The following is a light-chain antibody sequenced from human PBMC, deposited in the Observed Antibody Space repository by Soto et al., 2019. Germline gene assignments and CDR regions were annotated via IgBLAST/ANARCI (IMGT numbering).Light chain of an antibody. CDR2: EVS. Sequence: QSVLTQPPSASGSPGQSVTISCTGTSSDVGGYNYVSWYQQHPGKAPKLIIYEVSKRPSGVPDRFSGSKSGSTASLTVSGLXAEDEADYYCSSYAGSNIHYVFGTGTKAPS. V-gene: IGLV2-8*01. CDR3: SSYAGSNIHYV. J-gene: IGLJ1*01. CDR1: SSDVGGYNY.